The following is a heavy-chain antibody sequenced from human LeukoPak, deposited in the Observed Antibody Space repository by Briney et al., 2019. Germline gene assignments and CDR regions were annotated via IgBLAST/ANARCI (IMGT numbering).Heavy chain of an antibody. Sequence: GGSLRLSCAASGFTFSSYGMHWVRQAPGKGLEWVAVISYDGSNKYYADSVKGRFTISRDNSKNTLYLQMNSLRAEDTAVYYCASVPYSSSWYVGYFDYWGQGTLVTVSS. CDR3: ASVPYSSSWYVGYFDY. CDR1: GFTFSSYG. CDR2: ISYDGSNK. D-gene: IGHD6-13*01. V-gene: IGHV3-30*19. J-gene: IGHJ4*02.